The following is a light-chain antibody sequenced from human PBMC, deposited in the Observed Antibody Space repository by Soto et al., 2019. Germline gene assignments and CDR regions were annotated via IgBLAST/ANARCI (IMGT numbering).Light chain of an antibody. CDR3: SSYVGSDNFV. J-gene: IGLJ1*01. V-gene: IGLV2-8*01. Sequence: QSVLTQPPSASGSPGQSVTISCTGTSSDVGANNDYVSWYQQHPGKVPKLMIYEVSKRPPGVPDRFSGSKSGNTASLTVSGLQADDEADYYCSSYVGSDNFVFGTGTKVTVL. CDR2: EVS. CDR1: SSDVGANNDY.